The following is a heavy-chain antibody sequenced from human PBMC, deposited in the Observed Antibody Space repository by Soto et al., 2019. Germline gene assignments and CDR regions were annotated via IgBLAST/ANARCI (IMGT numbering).Heavy chain of an antibody. CDR1: GYTFTSYA. CDR2: INAGNGNT. Sequence: GASVKVSCKASGYTFTSYAMHWVRQAPGQRLEWMGWINAGNGNTKYSQKYQGRVTITRDTSASTAYMELSSLRSEDTAVYYCVRDLHIVVVIATTNYYYYYMDVWGKGTTVTVSS. D-gene: IGHD2-21*01. J-gene: IGHJ6*03. V-gene: IGHV1-3*01. CDR3: VRDLHIVVVIATTNYYYYYMDV.